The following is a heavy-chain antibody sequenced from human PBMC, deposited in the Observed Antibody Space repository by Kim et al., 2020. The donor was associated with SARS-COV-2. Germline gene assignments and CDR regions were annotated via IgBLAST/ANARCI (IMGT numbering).Heavy chain of an antibody. CDR3: ARFILDHYGMDV. Sequence: YYADSVKGRFTISRDNAKNSMYLQMNSLRAEDTAVYYCARFILDHYGMDVWGQGTTVTVSS. V-gene: IGHV3-21*01. J-gene: IGHJ6*02.